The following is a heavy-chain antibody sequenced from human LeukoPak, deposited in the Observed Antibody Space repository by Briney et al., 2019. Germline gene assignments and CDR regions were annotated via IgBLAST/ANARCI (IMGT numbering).Heavy chain of an antibody. J-gene: IGHJ4*02. Sequence: GRSLRLSCAASGFTFSSYGMHWVRQAPGKGLEWVAVIWYDGSNKYYADSVKGRFTISRDNSKNTLYLQMNSLRAEDTAVYYCARDSEYQRFDYWGQGTLVTVSS. V-gene: IGHV3-33*01. CDR3: ARDSEYQRFDY. D-gene: IGHD2-2*01. CDR2: IWYDGSNK. CDR1: GFTFSSYG.